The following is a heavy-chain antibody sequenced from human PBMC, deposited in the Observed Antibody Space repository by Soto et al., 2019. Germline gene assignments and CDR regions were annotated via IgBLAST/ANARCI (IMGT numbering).Heavy chain of an antibody. CDR2: IGTAGDT. CDR3: ARVMNYYDSSGYPSPTFDY. CDR1: GFTFSSYD. D-gene: IGHD3-22*01. V-gene: IGHV3-13*01. J-gene: IGHJ4*02. Sequence: PGGSLRLSCAASGFTFSSYDMHWVRQATGKGLEWVSAIGTAGDTYYPGSVKGRFTISRENAKNSLYLQMNSLRAEDTAVYYCARVMNYYDSSGYPSPTFDYWGQGTLVTVSS.